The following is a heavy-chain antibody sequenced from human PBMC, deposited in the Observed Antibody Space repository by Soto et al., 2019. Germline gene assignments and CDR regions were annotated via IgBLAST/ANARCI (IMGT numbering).Heavy chain of an antibody. CDR2: IYWNDDK. D-gene: IGHD3-10*01. J-gene: IGHJ4*02. CDR1: GFSLSTGGVA. Sequence: QITLKESGPTLVKPTQTLTLTCTFSGFSLSTGGVAVGWIRQPPGKALEWLALIYWNDDKRYSPSLKSRLTINKDTPKNQVVLTMTDMDPVDTATYYCAYRLGDLGIAPFDCWGQGTLVTVSS. V-gene: IGHV2-5*01. CDR3: AYRLGDLGIAPFDC.